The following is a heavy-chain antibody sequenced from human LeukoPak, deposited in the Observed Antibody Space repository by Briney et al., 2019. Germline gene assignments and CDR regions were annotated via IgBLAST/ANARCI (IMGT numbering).Heavy chain of an antibody. D-gene: IGHD5-18*01. Sequence: GGSLRLSCAASGFTFSSYAMTWVRQAPGKGLEWVSSISTSSYIYYADSVKGRFTISRDNAKNSLYLQMNSLRAEDTAVYYCARGRGYSDYWGQGTLVTVSS. J-gene: IGHJ4*02. CDR2: ISTSSYI. CDR3: ARGRGYSDY. V-gene: IGHV3-21*01. CDR1: GFTFSSYA.